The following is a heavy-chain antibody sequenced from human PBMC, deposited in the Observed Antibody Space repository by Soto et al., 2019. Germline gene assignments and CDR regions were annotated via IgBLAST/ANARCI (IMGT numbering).Heavy chain of an antibody. CDR1: GFTFRTYW. J-gene: IGHJ6*03. CDR3: ARGLMITFGGGEYYYYYYMDV. Sequence: GGSLRLSCAASGFTFRTYWMSWVRQAPGKGLEWVANIKQDGSEKYYADSVKGRFTISRDNAKNSLYLQMNSLRAEDTAVYYCARGLMITFGGGEYYYYYYMDVWGKGTTVTVSS. V-gene: IGHV3-7*01. CDR2: IKQDGSEK. D-gene: IGHD3-16*01.